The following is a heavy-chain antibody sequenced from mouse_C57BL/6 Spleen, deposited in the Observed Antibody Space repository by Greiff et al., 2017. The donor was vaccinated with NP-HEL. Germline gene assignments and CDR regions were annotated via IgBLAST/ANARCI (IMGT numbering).Heavy chain of an antibody. J-gene: IGHJ3*01. Sequence: QVQLLQPGAELVKPGASVKMSCKASGYTFTSYWITWVKQRPGQGLEWIGDIYPGSGSTNYNDKFKSKATLTVDTSSSTAYMQLRSLTSEDSAVYYCARRRGDGYDGGFAYWGQGTLVTVSA. V-gene: IGHV1-55*01. CDR2: IYPGSGST. CDR3: ARRRGDGYDGGFAY. CDR1: GYTFTSYW. D-gene: IGHD2-2*01.